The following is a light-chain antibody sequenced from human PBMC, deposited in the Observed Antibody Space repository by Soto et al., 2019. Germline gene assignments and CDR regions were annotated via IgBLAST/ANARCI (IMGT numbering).Light chain of an antibody. CDR2: GAS. CDR3: QQYNDSPLNT. J-gene: IGKJ2*01. Sequence: VLPQSPDTLSLSPGDRVTLSCRASQSVGSTFLAWYQQKPGQAPRLLIYGASNRATGIPDRFSGSASGTDFTLTISRLEPDDSAVYYRQQYNDSPLNTFGQGTKLDIK. CDR1: QSVGSTF. V-gene: IGKV3-20*01.